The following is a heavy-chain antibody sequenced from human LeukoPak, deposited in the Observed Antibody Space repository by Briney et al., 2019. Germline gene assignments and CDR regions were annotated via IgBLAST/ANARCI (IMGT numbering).Heavy chain of an antibody. Sequence: GGSLRLSCAASGFTFSSYAMSWVRQAPGKGPEWVSAISGSGGSTYYADSVKGRFTISRDNSKNTLYLQMNSLRAEDTAVYYCAKDTPSYYYGSGSSNNAFDIWGQGTMVTVSS. CDR3: AKDTPSYYYGSGSSNNAFDI. D-gene: IGHD3-10*01. J-gene: IGHJ3*02. CDR1: GFTFSSYA. CDR2: ISGSGGST. V-gene: IGHV3-23*01.